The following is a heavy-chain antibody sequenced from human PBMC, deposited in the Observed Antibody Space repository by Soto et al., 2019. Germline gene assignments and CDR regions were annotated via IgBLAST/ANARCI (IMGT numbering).Heavy chain of an antibody. J-gene: IGHJ4*02. Sequence: QLVQSGAEVKKPGSSVKVSCKASGYTFISYGIAWVRQAPGQGLEWMGWITTHNDNTNYAQQFQGRVTFTTDTSTSTAYMELRDLTSDDTAVYYCARVYSSGWKGLGYWGQGTLVTVSS. D-gene: IGHD6-19*01. CDR2: ITTHNDNT. CDR1: GYTFISYG. CDR3: ARVYSSGWKGLGY. V-gene: IGHV1-18*01.